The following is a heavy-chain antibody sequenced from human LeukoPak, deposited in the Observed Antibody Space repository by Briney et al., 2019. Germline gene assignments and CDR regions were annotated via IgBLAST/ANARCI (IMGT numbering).Heavy chain of an antibody. Sequence: PSETLSLTCTVSGGSISSYYWSWTRQPPGKGLEWIGYIYYSGSTNYNPSLKSRVTISVDTSKNQFSLKLSSVTAADTAVYYCARGGIAAAETKPYYYYYMDVWGKGTTVTVSS. CDR2: IYYSGST. V-gene: IGHV4-59*01. CDR1: GGSISSYY. CDR3: ARGGIAAAETKPYYYYYMDV. J-gene: IGHJ6*03. D-gene: IGHD6-13*01.